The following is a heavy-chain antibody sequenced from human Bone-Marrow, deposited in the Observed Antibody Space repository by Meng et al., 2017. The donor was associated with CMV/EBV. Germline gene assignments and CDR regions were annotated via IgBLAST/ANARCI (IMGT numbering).Heavy chain of an antibody. CDR1: KLTFSRTA. Sequence: SGEASKLTFSRTARGWARQAPGKGMEWVSYVTSTGNIADYADSGKGRFTISRDNSKSTLYLQMNSLRAEDTALYYCARADSGAFDYWGQGTLVTVSS. D-gene: IGHD1-26*01. V-gene: IGHV3-23*01. CDR3: ARADSGAFDY. J-gene: IGHJ4*02. CDR2: VTSTGNIA.